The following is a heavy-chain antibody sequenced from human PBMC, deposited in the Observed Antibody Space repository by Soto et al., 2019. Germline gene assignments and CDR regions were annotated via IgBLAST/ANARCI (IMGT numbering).Heavy chain of an antibody. CDR3: AKVKSSSSWWAYGMDV. V-gene: IGHV3-30*18. CDR2: ISYDGSNK. D-gene: IGHD6-13*01. CDR1: GFTFSSYG. Sequence: GGSLRLSCAASGFTFSSYGMHWVRQAPGKVLEWVAVISYDGSNKYYADSVKGRFTISRDNSKNTLYLQMNSLRAEDTAVYYCAKVKSSSSWWAYGMDVWGQGTTVTVSS. J-gene: IGHJ6*02.